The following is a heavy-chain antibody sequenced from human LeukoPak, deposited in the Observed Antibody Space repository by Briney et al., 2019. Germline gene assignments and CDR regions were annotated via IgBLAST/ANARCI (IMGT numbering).Heavy chain of an antibody. CDR2: IFYTGST. D-gene: IGHD6-13*01. Sequence: SDTLPLTCTVSGGSISDYYWSWIRQPPGKGLEWIGHIFYTGSTNYNPSLKNRVTISVDTSKKQFSLKLSSVTAADTAVYYCARVTTRSGIAAAGTADAFDIWGQGTMVTVSS. J-gene: IGHJ3*02. V-gene: IGHV4-59*07. CDR3: ARVTTRSGIAAAGTADAFDI. CDR1: GGSISDYY.